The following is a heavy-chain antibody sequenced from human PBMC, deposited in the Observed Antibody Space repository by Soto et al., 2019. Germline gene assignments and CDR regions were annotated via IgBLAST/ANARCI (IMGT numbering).Heavy chain of an antibody. CDR2: INPNSGGT. CDR3: ARGASGSYFPYYYGMDV. V-gene: IGHV1-2*04. D-gene: IGHD1-26*01. J-gene: IGHJ6*02. Sequence: ASVKVSCKASGYTFTGYYMHWVRQAPGQGLEWMGWINPNSGGTNCAQKFQGWVTMTRDTSISTAYMELSRLRSDDTAVYYCARGASGSYFPYYYGMDVWGQGTTVTVSS. CDR1: GYTFTGYY.